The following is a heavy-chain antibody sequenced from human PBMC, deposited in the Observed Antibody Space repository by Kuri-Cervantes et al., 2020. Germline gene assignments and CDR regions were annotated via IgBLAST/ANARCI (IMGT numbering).Heavy chain of an antibody. V-gene: IGHV4-34*01. CDR1: GRSFNTYY. CDR3: ARHGSGDFDI. D-gene: IGHD3-3*01. J-gene: IGHJ3*02. Sequence: SQTLSLTCAVYGRSFNTYYWSWIRQSPGRGLEWIGEINHSGSTNYNPSLKSRVTISVDKSKNQFSLKLSSVTAADTAVYYCARHGSGDFDIWGQGTMVTVSS. CDR2: INHSGST.